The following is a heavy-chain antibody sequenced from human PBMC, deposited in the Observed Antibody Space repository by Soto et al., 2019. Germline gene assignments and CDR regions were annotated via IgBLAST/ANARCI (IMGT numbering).Heavy chain of an antibody. J-gene: IGHJ3*02. CDR3: ASPVGNDAFDI. V-gene: IGHV1-69*04. D-gene: IGHD1-26*01. CDR2: IIPILGIA. Sequence: ASVKVSCKASGGTFSSYAISWVRQAPGQGLEWMGRIIPILGIANYAQKFQGRVTITADKSTSTAYMELSSLRSEDTAVYYCASPVGNDAFDILGQGTMVTVSS. CDR1: GGTFSSYA.